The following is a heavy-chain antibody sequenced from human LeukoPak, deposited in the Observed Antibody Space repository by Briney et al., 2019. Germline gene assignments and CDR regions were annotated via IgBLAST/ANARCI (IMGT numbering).Heavy chain of an antibody. J-gene: IGHJ4*02. D-gene: IGHD6-13*01. CDR1: GYILTNYG. CDR2: TSAYYCKT. V-gene: IGHV1-18*04. Sequence: ASVQDTCKATGYILTNYGISWVRPAAGQGLEGIGLTSAYYCKTNYAQKLHDRVTLTTDTSTNTAYMELRHQRSDDTAVYECARDSSTTYYLDFGGQGTLVTVSS. CDR3: ARDSSTTYYLDF.